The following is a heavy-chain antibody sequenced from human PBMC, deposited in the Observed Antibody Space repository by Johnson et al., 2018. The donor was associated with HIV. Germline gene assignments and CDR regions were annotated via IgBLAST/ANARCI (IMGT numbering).Heavy chain of an antibody. CDR3: ARACRDGYTCDAFDI. Sequence: QVQLVESGGGVVQPGGSLRLSCAASGFTFSSYGMHWVRQAPGKGLEWVAFIRYDGGNKYYADPVKGRFTISRDNSKNTLYLQMNSLRAEDTAVYYCARACRDGYTCDAFDIWGQGTMVTVSS. V-gene: IGHV3-30*02. D-gene: IGHD5-24*01. J-gene: IGHJ3*02. CDR2: IRYDGGNK. CDR1: GFTFSSYG.